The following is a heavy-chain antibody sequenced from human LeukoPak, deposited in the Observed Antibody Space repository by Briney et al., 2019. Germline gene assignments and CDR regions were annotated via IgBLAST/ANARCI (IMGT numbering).Heavy chain of an antibody. J-gene: IGHJ4*02. CDR1: GYTFTSYY. Sequence: ASVKVSCKASGYTFTSYYMHWVRQAHGQGLEWMGVINPSGGSTSYAQKFQGRVTMTRDTSTSTVYMELRSLRSEDTAIYYCARSSSGSYLGDYWGQGTLVTVSS. D-gene: IGHD1-26*01. CDR2: INPSGGST. V-gene: IGHV1-46*01. CDR3: ARSSSGSYLGDY.